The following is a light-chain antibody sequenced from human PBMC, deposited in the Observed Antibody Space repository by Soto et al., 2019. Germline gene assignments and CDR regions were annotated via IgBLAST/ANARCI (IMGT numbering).Light chain of an antibody. CDR1: QSINSNV. J-gene: IGKJ2*03. CDR2: AAS. Sequence: EIVMTQSPATLSLSPGEGATLSCRASQSINSNVLAWYQHKVGQAPRLLIHAASIRATGIPDRFSGSGSGTDFTLTISRLEPEDFAVYYCQQYGSSPMYSFGQGTKLEIK. CDR3: QQYGSSPMYS. V-gene: IGKV3-20*01.